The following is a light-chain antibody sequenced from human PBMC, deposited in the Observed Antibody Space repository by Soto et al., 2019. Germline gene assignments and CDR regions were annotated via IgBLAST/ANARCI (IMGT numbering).Light chain of an antibody. CDR3: QQRSNWPPIT. Sequence: EIVLTQSPATLSLSPGDSATLSCRASQSVSNLLAWYQQKPGQAPRLLIHDASSRATGIPPRFSGSGSGTDFTLTISSPEPEDFAVYYCQQRSNWPPITFGQGTRLEIK. J-gene: IGKJ5*01. CDR1: QSVSNL. CDR2: DAS. V-gene: IGKV3-11*01.